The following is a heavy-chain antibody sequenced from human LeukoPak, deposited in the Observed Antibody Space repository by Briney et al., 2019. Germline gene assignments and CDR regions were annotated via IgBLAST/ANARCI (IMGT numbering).Heavy chain of an antibody. CDR3: AKKRIAAAGKIVFDY. CDR2: ISGSGSLT. Sequence: GGSLRLSCAASGFTFSSYDVSWVRQAPGKGLEWVSLISGSGSLTYYADSVKGRFTISRDNSKNTVYLQMNSLRAEDTAVYYCAKKRIAAAGKIVFDYWGQGTLVTVSS. CDR1: GFTFSSYD. J-gene: IGHJ4*02. D-gene: IGHD6-13*01. V-gene: IGHV3-23*01.